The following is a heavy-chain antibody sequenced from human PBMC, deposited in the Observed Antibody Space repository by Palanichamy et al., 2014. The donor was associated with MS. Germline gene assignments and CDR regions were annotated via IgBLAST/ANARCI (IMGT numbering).Heavy chain of an antibody. V-gene: IGHV3-33*01. D-gene: IGHD2-15*01. CDR2: IWYDGSNK. CDR3: ARGGWTRSGYCSGGSCYLMGY. CDR1: GFTFSSYG. Sequence: QVHLVESGGGVVQPGRSLRLSCAASGFTFSSYGMHWVRQAPGKGLEWVAVIWYDGSNKYYADSVKGRFTISRDNSKNTLYLQMSSLGAEDTAVYYCARGGWTRSGYCSGGSCYLMGYWGQGTLVTVSS. J-gene: IGHJ4*02.